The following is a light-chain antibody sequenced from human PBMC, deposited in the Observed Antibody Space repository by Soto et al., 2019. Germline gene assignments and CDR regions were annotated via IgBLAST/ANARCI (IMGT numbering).Light chain of an antibody. V-gene: IGKV3-11*01. CDR3: QQHSSSPRT. Sequence: EIVLTQSPATLSLSPGERATLSCRATQTVSSYLAWYQHKPGQAPRLLIYDASNRATGIPARFSGSGSGTDFTLTISRLEPEDFAVYYCQQHSSSPRTFGQGTRLEIK. CDR1: QTVSSY. J-gene: IGKJ5*01. CDR2: DAS.